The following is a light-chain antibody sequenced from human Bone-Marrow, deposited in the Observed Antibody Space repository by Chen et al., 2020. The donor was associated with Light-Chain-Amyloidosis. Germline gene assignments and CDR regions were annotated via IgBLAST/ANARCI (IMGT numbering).Light chain of an antibody. CDR3: QQSGNSLT. V-gene: IGKV3-20*01. J-gene: IGKJ4*01. CDR1: QTVSSRY. CDR2: GAT. Sequence: EIVLTQSPDTLSLSPGERATLSCRASQTVSSRYLAWYQQKPGQAPRLLIYGATNRATGSPDRFSGGGSVTDFTLTVSRLEPEDFAVYYCQQSGNSLTFGGGTRVEIK.